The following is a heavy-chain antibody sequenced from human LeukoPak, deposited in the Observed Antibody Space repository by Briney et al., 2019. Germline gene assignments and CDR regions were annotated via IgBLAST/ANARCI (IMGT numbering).Heavy chain of an antibody. CDR2: INHSGST. CDR3: ARDSVTTPIDY. D-gene: IGHD4-17*01. CDR1: GGSFSGYY. J-gene: IGHJ4*02. Sequence: SETLSLTCAVYGGSFSGYYWSWIRQPLGKGLEWIGEINHSGSTNYNPSLKSRVTISVDTSKNQFSLKLSSVTAADTAVYYCARDSVTTPIDYWGQGTLVTVSS. V-gene: IGHV4-34*01.